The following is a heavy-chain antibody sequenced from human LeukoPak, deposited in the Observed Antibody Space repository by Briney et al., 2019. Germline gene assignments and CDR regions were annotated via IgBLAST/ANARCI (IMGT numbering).Heavy chain of an antibody. V-gene: IGHV3-11*01. CDR2: ISSSGSTI. CDR3: ARENWQDAFDI. J-gene: IGHJ3*02. CDR1: GFTFSDYY. Sequence: GGSLRLSCAASGFTFSDYYMSWIRQAPGKGLEWVPYISSSGSTIYYADSVKGRFTISRDNAKNSLYLQMSSLRAEDTAVYYCARENWQDAFDIWGQGTMVTVSS.